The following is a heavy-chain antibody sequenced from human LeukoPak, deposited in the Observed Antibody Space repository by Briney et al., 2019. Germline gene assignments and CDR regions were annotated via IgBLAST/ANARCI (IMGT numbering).Heavy chain of an antibody. CDR1: GFTFSHAW. CDR2: IKSKTDGGTI. Sequence: PGGSLRLSCKASGFTFSHAWMTWVRRAPGKGLEWVGRIKSKTDGGTIDYAAPVKGRFTISRDESESTVYLQMNSLKTEDTAVYYCTTDNYSGYVPWYYGLDVWGQGTTVTV. CDR3: TTDNYSGYVPWYYGLDV. J-gene: IGHJ6*02. D-gene: IGHD5-12*01. V-gene: IGHV3-15*01.